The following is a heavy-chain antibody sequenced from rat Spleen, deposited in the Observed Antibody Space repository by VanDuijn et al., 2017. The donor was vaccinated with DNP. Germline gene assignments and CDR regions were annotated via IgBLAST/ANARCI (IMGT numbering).Heavy chain of an antibody. CDR1: GFTFSDYN. D-gene: IGHD1-6*01. Sequence: EVQLVESGGGVVQPGRSLKLSCAASGFTFSDYNMAWVRQAPGKGLEWVASINPDGASTYYLDSVKGRFTISRDNAKSTLYLQMDSLRSEDTATYYCATEDYGYPFAYWGQGVMVTVSS. CDR3: ATEDYGYPFAY. J-gene: IGHJ2*01. CDR2: INPDGAST. V-gene: IGHV5-20*01.